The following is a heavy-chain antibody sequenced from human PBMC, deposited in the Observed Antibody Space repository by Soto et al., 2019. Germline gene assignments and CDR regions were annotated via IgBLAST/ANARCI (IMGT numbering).Heavy chain of an antibody. CDR3: ARGPRLQKMYYFDY. J-gene: IGHJ4*02. CDR1: GYTFTSYD. CDR2: MNPNSGNT. D-gene: IGHD6-25*01. Sequence: QVQLVQSGAEVKKPGASVKVSCKASGYTFTSYDINWVRQATGQGLEWMGWMNPNSGNTGYAPKFQGRVTMTRNTSISTAYMELSSLRSEDTAVYYCARGPRLQKMYYFDYWGQGTLVTVSS. V-gene: IGHV1-8*01.